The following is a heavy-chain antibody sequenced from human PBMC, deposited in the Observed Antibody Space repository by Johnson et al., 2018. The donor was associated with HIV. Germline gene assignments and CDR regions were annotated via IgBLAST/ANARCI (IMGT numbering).Heavy chain of an antibody. CDR3: ARASAVFDAFDI. Sequence: VQLVESGGGVVQPGGSLRLSCAASGFTFSSYAMSWVRQAPGKGLEWVSAISGSGGSTYYADSVKGRFTISRDNYKNTLYLQMNSLRAEDTAVYYCARASAVFDAFDIWGQGTMVTVSS. J-gene: IGHJ3*02. D-gene: IGHD1-14*01. V-gene: IGHV3-23*04. CDR1: GFTFSSYA. CDR2: ISGSGGST.